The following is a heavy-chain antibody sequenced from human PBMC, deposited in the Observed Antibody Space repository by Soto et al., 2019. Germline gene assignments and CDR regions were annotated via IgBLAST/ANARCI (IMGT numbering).Heavy chain of an antibody. V-gene: IGHV4-30-2*02. CDR2: LYHTGNT. CDR1: SGSISSGGYS. CDR3: ARSYRSYFDY. D-gene: IGHD1-1*01. J-gene: IGHJ4*02. Sequence: TLSLTCAVSSGSISSGGYSWSWIRQPPGKGLEWIGYLYHTGNTYYSPSLESRVTISVDTSKNQFSLKLSSVTAADTAVYYCARSYRSYFDYWGQGTLVTVSS.